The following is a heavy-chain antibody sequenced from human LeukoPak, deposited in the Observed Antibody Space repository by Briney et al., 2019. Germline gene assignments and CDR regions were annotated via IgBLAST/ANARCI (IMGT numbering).Heavy chain of an antibody. CDR2: IKLDGSEK. CDR3: ARDQYDTWSRRGNFDS. J-gene: IGHJ4*02. D-gene: IGHD3-3*01. CDR1: GFTFGKYW. Sequence: GGSLRLSCVASGFTFGKYWMSWVRQAPGKGLEWVANIKLDGSEKNYVDSVKGRFTISRDNTKNSLYLQMNRLRVEETAVFYCARDQYDTWSRRGNFDSWGQGNLVIVSS. V-gene: IGHV3-7*03.